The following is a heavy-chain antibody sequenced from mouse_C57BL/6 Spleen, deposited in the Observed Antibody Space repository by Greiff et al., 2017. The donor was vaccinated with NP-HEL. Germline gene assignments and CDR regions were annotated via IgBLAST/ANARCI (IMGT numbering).Heavy chain of an antibody. Sequence: VQLQQSGAELMKPGASVKLSCKATGYTFTGYWIEWVKQRPGHGLEWIGEILPGSGSTTYNEKFKGKATFTADTSSNTAYMQLSSLTTEDSAIDYCARERGNYHAMDYWGQGTSVTVSS. J-gene: IGHJ4*01. CDR1: GYTFTGYW. CDR3: ARERGNYHAMDY. D-gene: IGHD2-1*01. CDR2: ILPGSGST. V-gene: IGHV1-9*01.